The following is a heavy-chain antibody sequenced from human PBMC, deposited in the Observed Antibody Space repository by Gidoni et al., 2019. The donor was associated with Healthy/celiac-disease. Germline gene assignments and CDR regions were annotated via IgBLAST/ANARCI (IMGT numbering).Heavy chain of an antibody. CDR2: ISSSSSYI. Sequence: EVQLVESGGGLVKPGGSLRLSCAASGFTFSSYSMNWVRQAPGKGLEWVSSISSSSSYIYYADSVKGRFTISRDNAKNSLYLQMNSLRAEDTAVYYCARESPTRGGSPYWYFDLWGRGTLVTVSS. D-gene: IGHD2-15*01. CDR3: ARESPTRGGSPYWYFDL. CDR1: GFTFSSYS. V-gene: IGHV3-21*01. J-gene: IGHJ2*01.